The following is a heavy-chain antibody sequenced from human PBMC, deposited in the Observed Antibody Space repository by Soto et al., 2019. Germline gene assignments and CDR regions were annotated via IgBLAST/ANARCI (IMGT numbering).Heavy chain of an antibody. Sequence: LTCTVSGFSISSGDYYWSWIRQPPGKGLEWIGYIYYSGSTYYNPSLKSRVTISVDTSKNQFSLKLSSVTAADTAVYYCARGGGSSPTLDYWGQGTLVTVSS. CDR2: IYYSGST. J-gene: IGHJ4*02. CDR1: GFSISSGDYY. CDR3: ARGGGSSPTLDY. V-gene: IGHV4-30-4*01. D-gene: IGHD6-6*01.